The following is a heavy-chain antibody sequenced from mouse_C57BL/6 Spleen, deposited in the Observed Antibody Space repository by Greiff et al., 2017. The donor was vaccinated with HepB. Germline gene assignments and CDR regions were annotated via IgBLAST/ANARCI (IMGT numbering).Heavy chain of an antibody. Sequence: QVQLQQSGPELVKPGASVKISCKASGYAFSSSWMNWVKQRPGKGLEWIGRIYPGDGDTNYNGKFKGKATLTADKSSSTAYMQLSSLTSEDSAVYFCARSVVATRYFDVWGTGTTVTVSS. V-gene: IGHV1-82*01. CDR3: ARSVVATRYFDV. J-gene: IGHJ1*03. CDR1: GYAFSSSW. D-gene: IGHD1-1*01. CDR2: IYPGDGDT.